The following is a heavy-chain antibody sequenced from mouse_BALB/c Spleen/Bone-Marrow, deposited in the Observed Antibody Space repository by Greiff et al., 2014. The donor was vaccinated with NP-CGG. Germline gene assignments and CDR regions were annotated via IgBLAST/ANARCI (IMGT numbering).Heavy chain of an antibody. V-gene: IGHV1-14*01. CDR1: GYTFTSYV. CDR3: ARGGTSHFDY. Sequence: VQLKESGPELVKPGASVKMSCKASGYTFTSYVMHWVKQKPGQGPEWIGYINPYNDGTKYNEKFKGKATPTSDKSSSTAYMELSSLTSEDSAVYYCARGGTSHFDYWGQGTTLTVSS. CDR2: INPYNDGT. D-gene: IGHD3-3*01. J-gene: IGHJ2*01.